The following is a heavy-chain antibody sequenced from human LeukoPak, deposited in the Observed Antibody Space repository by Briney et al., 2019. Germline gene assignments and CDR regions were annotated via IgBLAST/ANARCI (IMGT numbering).Heavy chain of an antibody. Sequence: ASVKVSCKASGYTFTSYGISWVRQAPGQGLEWMGWISAYNGNTNYAQKFQGRVTMTRNTSISTAYMELSSLRSEDTAVYYCARGWRSYYFDYWGQGTLVTVSS. J-gene: IGHJ4*02. D-gene: IGHD3-16*01. CDR1: GYTFTSYG. V-gene: IGHV1-18*01. CDR3: ARGWRSYYFDY. CDR2: ISAYNGNT.